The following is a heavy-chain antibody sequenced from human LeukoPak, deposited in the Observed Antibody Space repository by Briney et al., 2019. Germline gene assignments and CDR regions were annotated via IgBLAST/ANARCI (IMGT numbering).Heavy chain of an antibody. D-gene: IGHD1-26*01. CDR2: TYYRSKWYN. CDR1: GDSVSSNSAA. V-gene: IGHV6-1*01. CDR3: ARGVWSGSYYRSYYYYYMDV. Sequence: SQTLSLTCAISGDSVSSNSAAWNWIRQSPSRGLEWLGRTYYRSKWYNDYAVSVKSRITINPDTSKNQFSLKLSSVTAADTAVYYCARGVWSGSYYRSYYYYYMDVWGKGTTVTISS. J-gene: IGHJ6*03.